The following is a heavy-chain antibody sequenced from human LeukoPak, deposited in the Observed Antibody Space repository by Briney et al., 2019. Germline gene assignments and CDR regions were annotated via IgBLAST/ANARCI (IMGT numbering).Heavy chain of an antibody. CDR1: GFTFSDYY. Sequence: MSGGSLRLSCAASGFTFSDYYMSWIRQAPGKGLEWVSYISSSSSYTNYADSVKGRFTISRDNAKNSLYLQMNSLRAEDTAVYYCARLRGYSYGIDYWGQGTLVTVPS. CDR2: ISSSSSYT. J-gene: IGHJ4*02. D-gene: IGHD5-18*01. CDR3: ARLRGYSYGIDY. V-gene: IGHV3-11*03.